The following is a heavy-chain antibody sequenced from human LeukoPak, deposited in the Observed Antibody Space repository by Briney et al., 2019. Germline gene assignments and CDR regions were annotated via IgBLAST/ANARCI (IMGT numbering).Heavy chain of an antibody. D-gene: IGHD3-3*01. CDR2: ISYDGSNK. CDR3: ARDQYDTWSRRGNFDS. V-gene: IGHV3-30-3*01. CDR1: GFTFSSYA. J-gene: IGHJ4*02. Sequence: GGSLRLSCAASGFTFSSYAMHWVRQAPGKGLEWVAVISYDGSNKYYADSVKGRFTISRDNSKNSLYLQMNSLRAEDTAVFYCARDQYDTWSRRGNFDSWGQGTLVIVSS.